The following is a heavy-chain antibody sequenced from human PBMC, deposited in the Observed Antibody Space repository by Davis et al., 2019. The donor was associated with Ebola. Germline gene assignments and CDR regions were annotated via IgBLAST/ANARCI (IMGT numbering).Heavy chain of an antibody. Sequence: PGGSLRLSCAASGFTFSDYYMSWSRQAPGEGLEWVSYISSSGSTIYYADSVKGRFTISRDNAKNPLYLQMNSLRAEETAVYYCARRLQAARLRMKPYYYYGMDVWGQGTTVTVSS. D-gene: IGHD6-6*01. CDR2: ISSSGSTI. CDR3: ARRLQAARLRMKPYYYYGMDV. J-gene: IGHJ6*02. CDR1: GFTFSDYY. V-gene: IGHV3-11*01.